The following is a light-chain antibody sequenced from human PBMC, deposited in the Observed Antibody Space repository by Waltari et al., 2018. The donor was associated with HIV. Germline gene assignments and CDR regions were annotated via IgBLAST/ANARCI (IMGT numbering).Light chain of an antibody. CDR1: SPNIVTNHD. CDR3: QSYDSSLGVV. J-gene: IGLJ2*01. V-gene: IGLV1-40*01. Sequence: QSVLTQPPSVSGAPGQRVTISCPGSSPNIVTNHDVHWYQQLPGTAPKLLIYVDPNRPSEIPDRFSGSKSGTSASLTITELQAEDEADYYCQSYDSSLGVVFGGGTKLTVL. CDR2: VDP.